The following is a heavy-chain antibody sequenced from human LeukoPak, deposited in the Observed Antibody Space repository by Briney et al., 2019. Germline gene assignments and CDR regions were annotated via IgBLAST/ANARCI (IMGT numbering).Heavy chain of an antibody. V-gene: IGHV4-34*01. CDR1: GGSFSGYY. CDR2: INHSGST. CDR3: ARRNLGDSSSWPYYYYYYMDV. Sequence: SETLSLTCAVYGGSFSGYYWSWIRQPPGKGLEWIGEINHSGSTNYNPSLKSRVTISVDTSKNQFSLKLSSVTAADTAVCYCARRNLGDSSSWPYYYYYYMDVWGKGTTVTVSS. J-gene: IGHJ6*03. D-gene: IGHD6-13*01.